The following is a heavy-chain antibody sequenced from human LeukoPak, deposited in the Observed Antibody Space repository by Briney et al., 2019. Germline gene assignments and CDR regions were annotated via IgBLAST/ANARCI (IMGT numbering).Heavy chain of an antibody. V-gene: IGHV3-74*01. Sequence: GGSLRLSCAASGFTFSSYWMHWVRQAPGKGLVWVSRINSDGSSTSYADSVKGRFTISRDNAKNTLYLQMNSLRAEDTAVYYCARTPCSGGSCYDSAVDYWGQGTLVPSPQ. CDR2: INSDGSST. D-gene: IGHD2-15*01. CDR1: GFTFSSYW. J-gene: IGHJ4*02. CDR3: ARTPCSGGSCYDSAVDY.